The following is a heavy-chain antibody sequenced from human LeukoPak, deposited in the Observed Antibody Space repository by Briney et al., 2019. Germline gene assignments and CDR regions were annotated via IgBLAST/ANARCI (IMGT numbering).Heavy chain of an antibody. D-gene: IGHD4-11*01. CDR2: ISSSSSYT. Sequence: PGGSLRLSCAASGLTFSDYYMSWIRQAPGKGLEWVSYISSSSSYTNYADSVKGRFTISRGNAKNSLYLQMNSLRAEDTAVYYCARDTSRGFQYYFDYWGQGTLVTVSS. V-gene: IGHV3-11*06. CDR3: ARDTSRGFQYYFDY. CDR1: GLTFSDYY. J-gene: IGHJ4*02.